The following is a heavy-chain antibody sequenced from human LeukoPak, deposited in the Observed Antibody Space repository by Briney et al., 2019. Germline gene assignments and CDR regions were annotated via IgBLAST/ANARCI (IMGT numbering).Heavy chain of an antibody. Sequence: SETLSLTCAVYGGSFSGYYWSWIRQPPGKGLEWIGEINHSGSTNYSPSLKSRVTISVDTSKNQFSLKLSSVTAADTAVYYCARDSAVVVGTRLFDIWGQGTMVTVSS. V-gene: IGHV4-34*09. CDR1: GGSFSGYY. CDR3: ARDSAVVVGTRLFDI. D-gene: IGHD2-15*01. CDR2: INHSGST. J-gene: IGHJ3*02.